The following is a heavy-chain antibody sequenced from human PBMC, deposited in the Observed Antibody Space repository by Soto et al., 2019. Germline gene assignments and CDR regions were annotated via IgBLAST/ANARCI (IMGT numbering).Heavy chain of an antibody. CDR3: ARAGDLAYCGGDCSPTGFAY. CDR1: XGSIXXXGYY. V-gene: IGHV4-31*03. D-gene: IGHD2-21*02. CDR2: IYYSGST. Sequence: SETLSLTCTVSXGSIXXXGYYWSXXXQHXXXGLEWIGYIYYSGSTYYNPSLKSRLTISVDTSKNQFSLKLSSVTAADTAVYYCARAGDLAYCGGDCSPTGFAYWGQGTLVTVSS. J-gene: IGHJ4*02.